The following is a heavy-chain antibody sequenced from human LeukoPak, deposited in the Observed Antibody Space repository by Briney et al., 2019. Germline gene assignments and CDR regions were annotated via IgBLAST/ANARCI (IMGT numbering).Heavy chain of an antibody. Sequence: ASVKVSCKASGYTFTSYYMHWVRQAPGQGLEWMGIINPSGGSTSYAQKFQGRVTMTRDTSISTAYMELSRLRSDDTAMYYCARDLAITIFGVVIIGTYGMDVWGQGTTVTVSS. V-gene: IGHV1-46*01. D-gene: IGHD3-3*01. CDR1: GYTFTSYY. CDR3: ARDLAITIFGVVIIGTYGMDV. J-gene: IGHJ6*02. CDR2: INPSGGST.